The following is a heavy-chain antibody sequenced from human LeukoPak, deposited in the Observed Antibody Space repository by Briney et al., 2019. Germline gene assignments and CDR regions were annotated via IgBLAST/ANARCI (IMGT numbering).Heavy chain of an antibody. V-gene: IGHV3-74*01. D-gene: IGHD1-20*01. Sequence: PGGSLRLSCAVSGFTFSSYWMHWVRRAPGKGLVWVSRINIDGSSTSYADSVKGRFTISRDNAKNTLYLQMNSLRVEDTAVYYCARDPYNWNSNWLDPWGQGTLVTVSS. CDR1: GFTFSSYW. J-gene: IGHJ5*02. CDR2: INIDGSST. CDR3: ARDPYNWNSNWLDP.